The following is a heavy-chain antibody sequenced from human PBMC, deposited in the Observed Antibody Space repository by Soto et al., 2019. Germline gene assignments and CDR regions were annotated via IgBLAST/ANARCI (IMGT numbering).Heavy chain of an antibody. CDR3: ARARAYDYGDYKARAYYYYGMDV. V-gene: IGHV3-13*01. CDR1: GFTFSSYD. Sequence: EGSLRLSCAASGFTFSSYDMHWLRQATGKGLEWVSAIGTAGDTYYPGSVKGRVTISRENAKNSLYLQMNSLRAGDTAVYYCARARAYDYGDYKARAYYYYGMDVWRQGTTVTVSS. D-gene: IGHD4-17*01. J-gene: IGHJ6*02. CDR2: IGTAGDT.